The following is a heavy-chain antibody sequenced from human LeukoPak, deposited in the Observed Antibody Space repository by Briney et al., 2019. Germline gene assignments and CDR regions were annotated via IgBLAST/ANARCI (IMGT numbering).Heavy chain of an antibody. CDR1: KFTFGAYS. Sequence: GGSLRLSCAASKFTFGAYSMNWVRQAPGKGLEWVSSISHSGTPTYYADSVRGRFTISRDNAKNSLYLQMNTLRAEDTAVYFCSTATYSSCYHYFESWGQGTLVTVSS. CDR3: STATYSSCYHYFES. V-gene: IGHV3-21*01. J-gene: IGHJ4*02. D-gene: IGHD5-18*01. CDR2: ISHSGTPT.